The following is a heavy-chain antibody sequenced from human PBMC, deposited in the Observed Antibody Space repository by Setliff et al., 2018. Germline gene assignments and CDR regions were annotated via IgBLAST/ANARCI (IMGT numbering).Heavy chain of an antibody. V-gene: IGHV1-8*02. D-gene: IGHD3-10*01. CDR3: ATGGTYGSGSSYDY. CDR2: MNPNSGNT. Sequence: ASVKVSCKASGYTFTSYDINWVRQAAGQGLEWMGWMNPNSGNTGYAQKFQGRVTMTEDTSTDTAYMELSSLRSEDTAAYYCATGGTYGSGSSYDYWGQGTLVTVSS. J-gene: IGHJ4*02. CDR1: GYTFTSYD.